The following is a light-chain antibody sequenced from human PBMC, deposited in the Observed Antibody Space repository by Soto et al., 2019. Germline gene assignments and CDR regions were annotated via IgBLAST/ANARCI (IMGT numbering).Light chain of an antibody. CDR1: TGSVTSSHF. V-gene: IGLV7-46*01. CDR2: NTS. J-gene: IGLJ2*01. Sequence: QAVVTQEPSLTVSPGGTVTLTCGSSTGSVTSSHFPYWIQQKPGQAPRTMICNTSNKQSWTPARFSGSLLGGKAALTLSGAQPEDEAEYYCLLAYSGALIFGGGTKVTVL. CDR3: LLAYSGALI.